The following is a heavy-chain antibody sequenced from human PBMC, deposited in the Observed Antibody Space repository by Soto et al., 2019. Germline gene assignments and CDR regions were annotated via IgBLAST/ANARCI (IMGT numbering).Heavy chain of an antibody. Sequence: SETLSLTGTVSGGSVSSGSYYWSWIRQPPGKGLEWIGYIYYSGSTNYNPSLKSRGTISVDTSKNQFSLKLSSVTAADTAVYYCARDLGITGTYYYYYGMDVWGQGTTVTVSS. CDR3: ARDLGITGTYYYYYGMDV. CDR2: IYYSGST. V-gene: IGHV4-61*01. CDR1: GGSVSSGSYY. J-gene: IGHJ6*02. D-gene: IGHD1-20*01.